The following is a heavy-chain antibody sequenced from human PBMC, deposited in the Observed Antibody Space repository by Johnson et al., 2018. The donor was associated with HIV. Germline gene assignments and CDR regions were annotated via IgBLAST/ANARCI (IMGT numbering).Heavy chain of an antibody. CDR1: GFTVSSNY. J-gene: IGHJ3*02. V-gene: IGHV3-13*01. D-gene: IGHD5-24*01. CDR2: IGTAGDT. Sequence: VQLVESGGGLVQPGGSLRLSCAASGFTVSSNYMSWVRQAPGKGLEWVSAIGTAGDTYYPGSVKGRFTISRENAKNSLYLQMNSLRAGDTAVYYCAREDGYNWVGAFDIWGQGTMVT. CDR3: AREDGYNWVGAFDI.